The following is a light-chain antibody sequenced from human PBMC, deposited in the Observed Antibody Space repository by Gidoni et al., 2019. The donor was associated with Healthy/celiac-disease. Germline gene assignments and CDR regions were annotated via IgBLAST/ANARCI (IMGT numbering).Light chain of an antibody. CDR2: GAS. Sequence: DIVLTQSPGPLSLSPGERATLSCRASQSVSSSYLAWYQQKPGQAPRLLIYGASSRATGMPDRLSGSGSGTDFTLTISRLEPEDLAVYYCQKYGSAPGYTFGQGTKLEIK. J-gene: IGKJ2*01. CDR1: QSVSSSY. CDR3: QKYGSAPGYT. V-gene: IGKV3-20*01.